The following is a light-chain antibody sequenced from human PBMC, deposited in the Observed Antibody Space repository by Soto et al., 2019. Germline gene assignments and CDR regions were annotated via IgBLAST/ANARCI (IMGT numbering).Light chain of an antibody. CDR3: QQYNSYPWT. CDR1: QSISSR. Sequence: DIQMTQSPSTLSASVGDRVTITCRASQSISSRLAWYQQKPGKATKLLIYKASSLESVVPPRFSGSGSGTEFTLTISSLQPDDFATYYCQQYNSYPWTFGQGNKVEIK. CDR2: KAS. J-gene: IGKJ1*01. V-gene: IGKV1-5*03.